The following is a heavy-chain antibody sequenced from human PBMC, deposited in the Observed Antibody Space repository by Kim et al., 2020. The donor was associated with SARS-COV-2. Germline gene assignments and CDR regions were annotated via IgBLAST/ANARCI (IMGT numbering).Heavy chain of an antibody. CDR1: GFTFSSYW. CDR3: ARAAAGPTFDP. V-gene: IGHV3-7*03. D-gene: IGHD6-13*01. J-gene: IGHJ5*02. Sequence: GGSLRLSCAASGFTFSSYWMGWVRQAPGKGLEWVANIKQDGSEKYYVDSVKGRFTISRDNAKNSLYLQMNSLRAEDTAVYYCARAAAGPTFDPWGQGTLVTVSS. CDR2: IKQDGSEK.